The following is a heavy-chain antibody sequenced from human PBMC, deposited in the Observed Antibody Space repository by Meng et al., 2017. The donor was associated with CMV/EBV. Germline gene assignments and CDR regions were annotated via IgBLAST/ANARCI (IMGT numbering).Heavy chain of an antibody. CDR1: GSTFTSSV. J-gene: IGHJ1*01. V-gene: IGHV1-18*01. D-gene: IGHD1-26*01. CDR2: IRANKGNT. CDR3: ARGVGAELDAEYFQH. Sequence: VHLGEHRAEVNQRGASATLSCHLHGSTFTSSVSSWVRQSHGNGLECRGWIRANKGNTNYARKLQGRVPMTTDTYTRTAYMELRSLRSDDTAVYYCARGVGAELDAEYFQHWGQGTLVTVSS.